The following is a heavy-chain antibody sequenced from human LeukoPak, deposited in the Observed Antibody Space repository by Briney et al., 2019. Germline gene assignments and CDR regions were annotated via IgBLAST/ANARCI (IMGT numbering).Heavy chain of an antibody. Sequence: GGSLRLSCAASGFTFSSYEMNWVRQAPGKGLEWVSYISRSGSTIYYAASVKGRITISRDNAKNSLYPQMNIFSAEDTAFFYLATKSYYDFWSGHWADYYYYMEVWGKGTTVTVSS. CDR1: GFTFSSYE. D-gene: IGHD3-3*01. CDR3: ATKSYYDFWSGHWADYYYYMEV. CDR2: ISRSGSTI. J-gene: IGHJ6*03. V-gene: IGHV3-48*03.